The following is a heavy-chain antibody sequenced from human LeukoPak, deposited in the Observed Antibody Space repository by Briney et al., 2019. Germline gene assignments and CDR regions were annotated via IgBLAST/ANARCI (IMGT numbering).Heavy chain of an antibody. J-gene: IGHJ6*02. CDR3: ARLRYYGMDV. V-gene: IGHV3-53*01. CDR1: GLTVSSNY. Sequence: GGSLRLSCAASGLTVSSNYMSWVRQAPGKGLEWVSVIYSGGSTYYADSVKGRFTISRDNAKNSLYLQMNSLRAEDTAVYYCARLRYYGMDVWGQGTTVTVSS. CDR2: IYSGGST.